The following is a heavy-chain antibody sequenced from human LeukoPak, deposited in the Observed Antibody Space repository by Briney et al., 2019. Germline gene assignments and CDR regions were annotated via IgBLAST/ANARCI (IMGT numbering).Heavy chain of an antibody. D-gene: IGHD6-6*01. J-gene: IGHJ4*02. CDR1: GGTFSSYA. Sequence: SVKVSCKASGGTFSSYAISWVRQAPGQGLEWMGGIIPIFGTANYAQKFQGRVTITTEESTSTAYMEPSSLRSEDTAVYYCARSSIAARPFDYWGQGTLVTVSS. V-gene: IGHV1-69*05. CDR2: IIPIFGTA. CDR3: ARSSIAARPFDY.